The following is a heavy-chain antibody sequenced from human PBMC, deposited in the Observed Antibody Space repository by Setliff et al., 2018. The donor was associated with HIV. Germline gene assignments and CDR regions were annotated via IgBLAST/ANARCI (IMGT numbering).Heavy chain of an antibody. V-gene: IGHV4-4*08. Sequence: PSETLSLTCTVSGGSISSHCWSWIRQSPGKALEWIGHIYSSGSIIYNPSLKSRVTISVDTSKKHFSLRLTSVTAADTAVYFCARGVIETDYDYLEIFYYNYMDVWGKGTTVTVSS. J-gene: IGHJ6*03. CDR1: GGSISSHC. D-gene: IGHD5-12*01. CDR3: ARGVIETDYDYLEIFYYNYMDV. CDR2: IYSSGSI.